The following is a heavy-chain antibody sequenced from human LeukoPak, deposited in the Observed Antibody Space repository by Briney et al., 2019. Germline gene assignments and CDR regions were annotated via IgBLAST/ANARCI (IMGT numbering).Heavy chain of an antibody. Sequence: SVKVSCKASGGTFSSYAISWVRQAPGQGLEWMGGIIPIFGTANYAQKFQGRVTITADESTSTAYMELSSLRSEDTAVYYCASYCSSTSCYGAFDIWGQGTMVTVSS. D-gene: IGHD2-2*01. J-gene: IGHJ3*02. CDR1: GGTFSSYA. CDR2: IIPIFGTA. V-gene: IGHV1-69*13. CDR3: ASYCSSTSCYGAFDI.